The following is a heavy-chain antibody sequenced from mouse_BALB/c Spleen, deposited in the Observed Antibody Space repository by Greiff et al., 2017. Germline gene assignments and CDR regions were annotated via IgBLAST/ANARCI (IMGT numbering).Heavy chain of an antibody. J-gene: IGHJ3*01. CDR1: GFTITDYY. CDR2: IDPESGGT. CDR3: KAWGRRGLDY. V-gene: IGHV14-4*02. Sequence: VQLQQSGAELVRSGASVTLSCTASGFTITDYYMHWVKQRPEQGLEWIGWIDPESGGTDYAPKFQSKATMTGDTSSNTDYLQLSSLTSEDTAVYYCKAWGRRGLDYWGQGTLVTVSA.